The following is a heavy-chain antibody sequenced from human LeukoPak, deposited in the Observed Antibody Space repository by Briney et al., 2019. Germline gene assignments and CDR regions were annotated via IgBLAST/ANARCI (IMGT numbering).Heavy chain of an antibody. CDR1: GFTFSSYW. CDR3: ARESDTAMFDY. V-gene: IGHV3-74*01. J-gene: IGHJ4*02. Sequence: PGGSLRLSCAASGFTFSSYWMHWVRQAPGKGLVWVSRINSDGSTTNYADSVKGRFTISRDNAKNSLYLQMNSLRAEDTAVYYCARESDTAMFDYWGQGTLVTVSS. D-gene: IGHD5-18*01. CDR2: INSDGSTT.